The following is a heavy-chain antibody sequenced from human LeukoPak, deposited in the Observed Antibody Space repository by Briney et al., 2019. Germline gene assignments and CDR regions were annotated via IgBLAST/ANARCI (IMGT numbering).Heavy chain of an antibody. V-gene: IGHV3-30*02. CDR2: IRYDGSNK. J-gene: IGHJ4*02. D-gene: IGHD5-24*01. CDR1: GFTFSSYG. CDR3: AKGIATINSHKRKFDY. Sequence: GGSLRLSCAASGFTFSSYGMHWVRQAPGKGLEWVAFIRYDGSNKYYADSVKGRFTISRDNSKNTLYLQMNSLRAEDTAVYYCAKGIATINSHKRKFDYWGQGTLVTVSS.